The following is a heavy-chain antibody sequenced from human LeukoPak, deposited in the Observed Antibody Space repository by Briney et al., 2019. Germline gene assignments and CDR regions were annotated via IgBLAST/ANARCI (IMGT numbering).Heavy chain of an antibody. J-gene: IGHJ5*02. CDR3: AREGYSSSWYRFDP. CDR2: ISYDGSNK. CDR1: GFTFSSYA. Sequence: PGGSLRLSCAASGFTFSSYAMHWVRQAPGKGLEWVAVISYDGSNKYYADSVKGRFTIPRDNSKNTLYLQMNSLRAEDTAVYYCAREGYSSSWYRFDPWGQGTLVTVSS. D-gene: IGHD6-13*01. V-gene: IGHV3-30-3*01.